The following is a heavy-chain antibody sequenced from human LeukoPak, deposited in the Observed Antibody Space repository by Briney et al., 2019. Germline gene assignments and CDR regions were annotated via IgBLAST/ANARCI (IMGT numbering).Heavy chain of an antibody. CDR2: IYPGDSDT. J-gene: IGHJ4*02. CDR3: ARGPYGSGIWGDFDY. D-gene: IGHD3-10*01. Sequence: GESLKISRKGSGYSFTSYWIGWVRQMPGKGLEWMGIIYPGDSDTRYSPSFQGQVTISADKSISTAYLQWSSLKASDTAMYYCARGPYGSGIWGDFDYWGQGTLVTVSS. CDR1: GYSFTSYW. V-gene: IGHV5-51*01.